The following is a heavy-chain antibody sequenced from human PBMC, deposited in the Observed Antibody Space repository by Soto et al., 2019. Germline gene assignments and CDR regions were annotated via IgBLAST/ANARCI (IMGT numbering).Heavy chain of an antibody. V-gene: IGHV1-18*01. D-gene: IGHD3-16*01. Sequence: QVQLVQSGAEVKKPGASVKVSCKASGYTFTSYGISWVRQAPGQGLEWMGWISAYNGNTNYAQKRQGRDSRTTETTTSRANMELRSLRSDDTAVYYCARGDPYGTLGDVDYWGQGTLVTVSS. CDR2: ISAYNGNT. CDR3: ARGDPYGTLGDVDY. CDR1: GYTFTSYG. J-gene: IGHJ4*02.